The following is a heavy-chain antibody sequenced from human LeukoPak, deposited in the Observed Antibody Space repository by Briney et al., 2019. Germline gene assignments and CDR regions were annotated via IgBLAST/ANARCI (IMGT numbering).Heavy chain of an antibody. CDR3: AKSPYFYNSGRSVDV. Sequence: GGSLRLSCAASGFIFSDHYIDWVRQAPGKGLEWVSYISSSGSTIYYADSVKGRFTISRDNAKNSLYLQMNSLRAEDTAVYYCAKSPYFYNSGRSVDVWGKGTTVTVSS. CDR2: ISSSGSTI. V-gene: IGHV3-11*04. CDR1: GFIFSDHY. J-gene: IGHJ6*04. D-gene: IGHD3-10*01.